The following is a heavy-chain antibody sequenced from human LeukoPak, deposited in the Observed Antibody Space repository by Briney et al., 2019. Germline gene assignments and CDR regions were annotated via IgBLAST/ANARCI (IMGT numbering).Heavy chain of an antibody. Sequence: ASVKVSCKASGYTFTGYYMHWVRQAPGQGLVWMGWINPNSGGTNYAQKFQGRVTMTRDTSISTAYMELSWLRSDDTAVYYCARVGTLMGYCSGGSCYYYYYYMDVWGKGTTVTISS. J-gene: IGHJ6*03. V-gene: IGHV1-2*02. CDR2: INPNSGGT. CDR1: GYTFTGYY. CDR3: ARVGTLMGYCSGGSCYYYYYYMDV. D-gene: IGHD2-15*01.